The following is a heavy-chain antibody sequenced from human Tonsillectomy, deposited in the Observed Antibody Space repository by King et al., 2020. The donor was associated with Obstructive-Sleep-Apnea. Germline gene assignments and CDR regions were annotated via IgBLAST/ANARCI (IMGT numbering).Heavy chain of an antibody. CDR3: VRGYSSSWYYFDH. D-gene: IGHD6-13*01. V-gene: IGHV4-59*01. CDR2: VYYSGST. J-gene: IGHJ4*02. CDR1: GGSISSYY. Sequence: VQLQESGPGLVKPSETLSLTCSVSGGSISSYYWSWIRQSPGKGLEWIGYVYYSGSTKYDSSLQSRVTISVDTSKNQFSLKLSSVTAADTAVYYCVRGYSSSWYYFDHWGQGTEVTVSS.